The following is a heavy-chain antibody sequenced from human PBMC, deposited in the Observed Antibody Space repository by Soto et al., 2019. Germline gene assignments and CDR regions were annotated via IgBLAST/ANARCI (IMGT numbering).Heavy chain of an antibody. CDR2: ISGSGGST. V-gene: IGHV3-23*01. CDR1: GFTFSSYA. J-gene: IGHJ6*02. CDR3: AKGKELRRYYYYGMDV. Sequence: GGSLRLSCAASGFTFSSYAMSWVRQAPGKGLEWVSAISGSGGSTYYADSVKGRFTISRDNSKSSLYLQMNSLRGEDTALYYCAKGKELRRYYYYGMDVWGQGTTVTVSS. D-gene: IGHD1-26*01.